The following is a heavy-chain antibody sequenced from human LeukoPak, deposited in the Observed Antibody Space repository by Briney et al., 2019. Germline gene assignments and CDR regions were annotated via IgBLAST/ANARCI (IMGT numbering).Heavy chain of an antibody. J-gene: IGHJ4*02. CDR3: ARGDSSYLANY. D-gene: IGHD6-6*01. CDR1: GFTFSSYW. CDR2: INSDGSST. Sequence: GGSLRLSCAASGFTFSSYWMHWVRQAPGKGLVWVSRINSDGSSTSYADSVKGRFTISRDNAKNTLYLQMNSLRAEDTAVYYCARGDSSYLANYWGQGTLVTVSS. V-gene: IGHV3-74*01.